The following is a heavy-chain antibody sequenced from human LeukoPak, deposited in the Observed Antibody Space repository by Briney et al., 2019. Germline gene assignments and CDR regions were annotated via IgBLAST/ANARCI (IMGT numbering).Heavy chain of an antibody. V-gene: IGHV1-24*01. CDR2: FDPEDGET. D-gene: IGHD6-19*01. CDR1: GYTLTELS. J-gene: IGHJ6*02. CDR3: ATEASSGWSYGTDV. Sequence: ASVKVSCKVSGYTLTELSMHWVRQAPGPGLGWMGGFDPEDGETIYTQKFQGRVTMTEDTFTDTAYMELSSLRAEDTAVYYCATEASSGWSYGTDVWGQGTTVTVSS.